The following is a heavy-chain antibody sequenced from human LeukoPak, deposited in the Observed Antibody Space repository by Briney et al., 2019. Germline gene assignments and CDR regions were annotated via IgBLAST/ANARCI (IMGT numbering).Heavy chain of an antibody. Sequence: SETLSLTCTVSGGSISTYYWSWIRQPPGKGLEWLGYIFYTGSTNYNPSLKSRVTMSIDTSKNQFSLKLSSVTAADTAVYYCARGARAGYNLEPFDYWGQGTLVTVSS. V-gene: IGHV4-59*08. CDR3: ARGARAGYNLEPFDY. CDR1: GGSISTYY. J-gene: IGHJ4*02. CDR2: IFYTGST. D-gene: IGHD5-24*01.